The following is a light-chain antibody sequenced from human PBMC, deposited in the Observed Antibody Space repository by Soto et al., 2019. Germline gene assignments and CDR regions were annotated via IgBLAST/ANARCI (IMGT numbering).Light chain of an antibody. Sequence: EIVLTQSPAILSVSPGRGATLSCRASQSVASNLAWYQQRPGQPPRLLIYSASTRATGIPARFSGSGSRTEFSLTISSLQSEDFSVYYCQQYNKWPLFTFGPGTRVDIK. V-gene: IGKV3-15*01. CDR1: QSVASN. CDR3: QQYNKWPLFT. J-gene: IGKJ3*01. CDR2: SAS.